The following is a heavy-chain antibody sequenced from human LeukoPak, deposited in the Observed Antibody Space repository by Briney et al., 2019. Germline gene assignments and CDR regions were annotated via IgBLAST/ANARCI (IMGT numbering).Heavy chain of an antibody. CDR1: GYTFTSYY. CDR2: INPSGGST. D-gene: IGHD6-13*01. Sequence: ASVKVSCKASGYTFTSYYMHWVRQAPGQGLEWMGIINPSGGSTSYAQKFQGRVTMTRDMSTSTVYMELSSLRSEDTAVYYCARDGGSGSWSNHNWFDPWGQGTLVTVSS. V-gene: IGHV1-46*01. CDR3: ARDGGSGSWSNHNWFDP. J-gene: IGHJ5*02.